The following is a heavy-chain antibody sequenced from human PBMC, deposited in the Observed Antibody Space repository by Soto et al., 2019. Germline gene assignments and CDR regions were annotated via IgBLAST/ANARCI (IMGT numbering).Heavy chain of an antibody. V-gene: IGHV3-23*01. CDR2: IGATGDNT. CDR3: AKILSPHMIGDGMDI. CDR1: VFTFTTYA. D-gene: IGHD2-15*01. J-gene: IGHJ6*02. Sequence: GCLRLSCPASVFTFTTYAMIWLRQAPGQGLEWVSAIGATGDNTYYADSVRGRFTISRDNSKNTLYLQMNTLSAEDTAIYYCAKILSPHMIGDGMDIWGQGTTVTVSS.